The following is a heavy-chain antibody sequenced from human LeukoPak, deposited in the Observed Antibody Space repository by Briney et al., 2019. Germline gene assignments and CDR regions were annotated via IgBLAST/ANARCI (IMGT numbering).Heavy chain of an antibody. CDR1: GYSFSSYW. V-gene: IGHV5-51*01. Sequence: RRESLKISCKGSGYSFSSYWIGWVRQMPGKGLEWMGVIHPGESDTRYSPSFQGQVTISADKSISTAYLQWSSLKASDTAIYYCARGQAYYYDSSGYPDYWGQGTLVTVSS. D-gene: IGHD3-22*01. CDR3: ARGQAYYYDSSGYPDY. J-gene: IGHJ4*02. CDR2: IHPGESDT.